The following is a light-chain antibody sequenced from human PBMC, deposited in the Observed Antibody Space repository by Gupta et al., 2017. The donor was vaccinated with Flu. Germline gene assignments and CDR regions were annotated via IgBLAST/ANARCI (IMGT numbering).Light chain of an antibody. CDR3: SSYTGGSNLV. J-gene: IGLJ1*01. V-gene: IGLV2-8*01. CDR2: EVS. CDR1: TIDVGIYNY. Sequence: ALLQLPPAPGPLDRPSTSPALGTTIDVGIYNYVSWYQQHQGKAPKLLIYEVSKRPSGVPDRFSGSKSGNTASLTISGLQAEDEAEYYCSSYTGGSNLVFGSGTKVTVL.